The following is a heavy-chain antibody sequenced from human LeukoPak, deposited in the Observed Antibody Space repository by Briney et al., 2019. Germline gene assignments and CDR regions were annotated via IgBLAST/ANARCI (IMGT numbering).Heavy chain of an antibody. CDR1: GGSISSGSYY. CDR3: ARVRLLVGRDY. CDR2: IYTSGST. Sequence: SETLSLTCTVSGGSISSGSYYWSWIRQPAGKGLEWIGRIYTSGSTNYNPSLKSRVTISVDTSKNQFSLKLSSVTAADTAVYYCARVRLLVGRDYWGQGTLVTVSS. J-gene: IGHJ4*02. D-gene: IGHD2-15*01. V-gene: IGHV4-61*02.